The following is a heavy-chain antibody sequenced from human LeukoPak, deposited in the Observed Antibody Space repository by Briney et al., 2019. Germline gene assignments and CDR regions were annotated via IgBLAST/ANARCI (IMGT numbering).Heavy chain of an antibody. J-gene: IGHJ4*02. Sequence: SETLSLTCTVPGGSISSYYWSWIRQPPGKGLEWIGYIYYSGSTNYNPSLKSRVTISVDTSKNQFSLKLGSVTAADTAVYYCARAYYYDSSGYPLFDYWGQGTLVTVSS. CDR3: ARAYYYDSSGYPLFDY. CDR1: GGSISSYY. V-gene: IGHV4-59*08. CDR2: IYYSGST. D-gene: IGHD3-22*01.